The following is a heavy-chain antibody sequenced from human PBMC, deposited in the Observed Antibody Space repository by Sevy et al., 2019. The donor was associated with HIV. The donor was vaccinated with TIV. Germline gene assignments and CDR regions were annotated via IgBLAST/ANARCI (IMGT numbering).Heavy chain of an antibody. CDR2: IRYDGNYK. D-gene: IGHD6-19*01. V-gene: IGHV3-30*02. CDR1: GFTFSSYG. Sequence: GGSLRLSCAASGFTFSSYGMHWVRQAPGKGLEWVAFIRYDGNYKFYIDSMKDRFTISRDNSKNTLYLQMNSLSGEDTAVYYCAKGQWLDLWGQGTLVTVSS. CDR3: AKGQWLDL. J-gene: IGHJ4*02.